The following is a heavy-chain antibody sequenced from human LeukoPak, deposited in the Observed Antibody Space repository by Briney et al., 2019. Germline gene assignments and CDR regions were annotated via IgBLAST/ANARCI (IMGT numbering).Heavy chain of an antibody. Sequence: GGSLRLSCAASGFTFSNYAMSWVRQAPGKGLEWVSGISGSGGSTYYADSVKGRFTISRDNSKNTLYLQVNSLTDEDTAVYYCAKKWGVGTTTLDYFDYWGQGTLVTVSS. D-gene: IGHD1-26*01. J-gene: IGHJ4*02. CDR3: AKKWGVGTTTLDYFDY. CDR2: ISGSGGST. V-gene: IGHV3-23*01. CDR1: GFTFSNYA.